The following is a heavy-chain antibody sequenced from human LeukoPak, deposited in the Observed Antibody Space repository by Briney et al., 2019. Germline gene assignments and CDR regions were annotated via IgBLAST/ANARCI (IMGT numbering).Heavy chain of an antibody. D-gene: IGHD3-16*02. J-gene: IGHJ4*02. CDR1: GYTLTELS. CDR3: ATNDYVWGSYRYFDY. V-gene: IGHV1-24*01. CDR2: FDPEDGET. Sequence: GASVKVSCKVSGYTLTELSMHWVRQAPGKGLEWMGGFDPEDGETIYAQKFQGRVTMTEDTSTDTAYMELSSLRSEDTAVYYCATNDYVWGSYRYFDYWVQGTLVTVSS.